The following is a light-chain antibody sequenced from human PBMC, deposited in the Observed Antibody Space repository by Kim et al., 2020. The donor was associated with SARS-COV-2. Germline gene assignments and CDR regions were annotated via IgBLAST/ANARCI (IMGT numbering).Light chain of an antibody. CDR2: DAS. J-gene: IGKJ1*01. V-gene: IGKV3-20*01. CDR1: QSVSSTY. Sequence: VLTQSPGTLSLSPGERATLSCRASQSVSSTYLAWYQQKPGQAPRLLMSDASTRATGIPDRFSGSGSETDFTLTISRLEPEDFAVYYCQQYYTSRTFGQGTKVDIK. CDR3: QQYYTSRT.